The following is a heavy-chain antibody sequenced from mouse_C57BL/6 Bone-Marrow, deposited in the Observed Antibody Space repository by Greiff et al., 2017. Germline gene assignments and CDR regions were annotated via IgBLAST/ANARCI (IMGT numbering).Heavy chain of an antibody. Sequence: VKLQESGPGLVAPSQSLSITCTVSGFSLTSYGVDWVRQPPGKGLEWLGGIWGGGSTNYNSALMSRLSISKDNSKSQVFLKMNSLQTDDTAMYYCAIYYYGSSYAMDYWGQGTSVTDPS. V-gene: IGHV2-9*01. D-gene: IGHD1-1*01. J-gene: IGHJ4*01. CDR3: AIYYYGSSYAMDY. CDR2: IWGGGST. CDR1: GFSLTSYG.